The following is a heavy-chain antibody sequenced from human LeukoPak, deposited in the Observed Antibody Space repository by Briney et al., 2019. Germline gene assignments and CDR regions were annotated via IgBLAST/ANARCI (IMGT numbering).Heavy chain of an antibody. J-gene: IGHJ4*02. CDR2: ISGSGGTT. CDR1: GFTFNSYA. V-gene: IGHV3-23*01. Sequence: PGGSLRLSCAASGFTFNSYAMSWVRQAPGKGLEWVSAISGSGGTTYYADSVRGHFTISRDNFKNTLYLQVNSLRGEDTAVYYCAKGSYNSGWPGYWGQGTLVTVSS. CDR3: AKGSYNSGWPGY. D-gene: IGHD6-19*01.